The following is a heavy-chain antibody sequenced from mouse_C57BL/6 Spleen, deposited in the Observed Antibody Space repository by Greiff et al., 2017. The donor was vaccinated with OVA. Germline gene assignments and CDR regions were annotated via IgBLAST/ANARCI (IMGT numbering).Heavy chain of an antibody. CDR2: ISSGSSTI. V-gene: IGHV5-17*01. CDR1: GFTFSDYG. CDR3: AIYLMGYFDY. J-gene: IGHJ2*01. Sequence: EVQVVESGGGLVKPGGSLKLSCAASGFTFSDYGMHWVRQAPEKGLEWVAYISSGSSTIYYADTVKGRFTISRDNAKNTLFLQKTSLRSEDTAMYYWAIYLMGYFDYWGQGTTLTVSS. D-gene: IGHD5-5*01.